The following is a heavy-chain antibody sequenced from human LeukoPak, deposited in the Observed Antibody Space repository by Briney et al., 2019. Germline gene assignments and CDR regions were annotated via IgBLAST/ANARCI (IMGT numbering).Heavy chain of an antibody. CDR2: IGDSGDGT. Sequence: GSLRLSCVASGFTFSNYAMRWVRQAPGKGLEWVSGIGDSGDGTYYAASVKGRFTISRDNSKNSLHLQMNSLRGEDTAVYCCAKYRQWLLRDPLFDYWGQGTLVTVSS. CDR1: GFTFSNYA. V-gene: IGHV3-23*01. CDR3: AKYRQWLLRDPLFDY. J-gene: IGHJ4*02. D-gene: IGHD5-12*01.